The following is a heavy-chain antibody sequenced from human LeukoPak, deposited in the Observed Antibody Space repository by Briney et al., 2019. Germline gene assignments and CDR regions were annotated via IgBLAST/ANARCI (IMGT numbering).Heavy chain of an antibody. Sequence: PSETLSLTCPVSGGSISNSSYYWAWIRQPPGKGLEWIGSIYYSGSAYYHPPLRSRVTMSVDTSKNQFSLRLTSVTAADTAVYFCARAPLGSGSYSDYWGQGTLVTVSS. CDR1: GGSISNSSYY. CDR3: ARAPLGSGSYSDY. CDR2: IYYSGSA. D-gene: IGHD3-10*01. V-gene: IGHV4-39*01. J-gene: IGHJ4*02.